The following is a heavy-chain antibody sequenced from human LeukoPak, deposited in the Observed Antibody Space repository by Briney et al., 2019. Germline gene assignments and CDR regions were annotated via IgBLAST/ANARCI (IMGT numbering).Heavy chain of an antibody. Sequence: SETLSLTCTVSGGSISSYYWSWIRQPPGKGLEWIGYIYYSGSTNYNPSLKSRVTISVDTSKNQFSPKLSSVTAADTAVYYCARGVNYDFWSGYSHNWFDPWGQGTLVTVSS. V-gene: IGHV4-59*01. D-gene: IGHD3-3*01. CDR3: ARGVNYDFWSGYSHNWFDP. CDR1: GGSISSYY. J-gene: IGHJ5*02. CDR2: IYYSGST.